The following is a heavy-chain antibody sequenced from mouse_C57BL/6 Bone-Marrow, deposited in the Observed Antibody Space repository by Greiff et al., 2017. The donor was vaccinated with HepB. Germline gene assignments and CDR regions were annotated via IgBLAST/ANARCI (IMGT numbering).Heavy chain of an antibody. Sequence: QVQLQQSGPGLVQPSQSLSITCTVSGFSFTSYGVHWVRQSPGKGLEWLGVIWRGGSTDYNAAFMSRLSITKDNSKSQVFFKMNSLQADDTAIYYCVFITTVVAKGYFDVWGTGTTVTVSS. CDR2: IWRGGST. D-gene: IGHD1-1*01. J-gene: IGHJ1*03. CDR3: VFITTVVAKGYFDV. CDR1: GFSFTSYG. V-gene: IGHV2-5*01.